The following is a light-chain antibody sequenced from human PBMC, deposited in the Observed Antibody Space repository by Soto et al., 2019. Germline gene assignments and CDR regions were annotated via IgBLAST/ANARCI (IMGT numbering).Light chain of an antibody. J-gene: IGKJ4*01. CDR1: QGYRSD. CDR2: AAS. CDR3: QEYDVVPLT. Sequence: IQVTQSPSSLSASVGDRVTITCRATQGYRSDLGWYQQKPGKVPELLIYAASTFHSGVPSRFSGSGYGTYFTLTITNLQPEDVATYYCQEYDVVPLTFGGGTKVEIK. V-gene: IGKV1-27*01.